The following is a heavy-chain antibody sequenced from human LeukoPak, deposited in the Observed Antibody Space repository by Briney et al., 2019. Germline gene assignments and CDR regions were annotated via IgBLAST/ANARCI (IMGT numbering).Heavy chain of an antibody. CDR2: IYSGGST. CDR1: GFTVSSNY. V-gene: IGHV3-53*01. D-gene: IGHD1-1*01. Sequence: GGSLRLSCAASGFTVSSNYMNWVRQAPGKGLEWVSVIYSGGSTYYADSVKGRFTISRDNSKNTLYLEMNSLRAEDTAVYYCARQSIKGYNDFDYWGQGTLVTVSS. J-gene: IGHJ4*02. CDR3: ARQSIKGYNDFDY.